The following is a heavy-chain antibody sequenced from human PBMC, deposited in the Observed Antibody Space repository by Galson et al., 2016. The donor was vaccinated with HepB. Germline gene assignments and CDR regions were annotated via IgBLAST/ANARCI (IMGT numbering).Heavy chain of an antibody. CDR1: GFTFSSYW. Sequence: SLRLSCAASGFTFSSYWMSWVRQAPGKGLEWVANIKQDGSEKYYVDSVKGRFTISRDNAKNSLYLQMNSLRAEDTAIYYCVKDFYSGRASPEFLDVWGQGTTVTVSS. V-gene: IGHV3-7*03. D-gene: IGHD2-21*01. J-gene: IGHJ6*02. CDR3: VKDFYSGRASPEFLDV. CDR2: IKQDGSEK.